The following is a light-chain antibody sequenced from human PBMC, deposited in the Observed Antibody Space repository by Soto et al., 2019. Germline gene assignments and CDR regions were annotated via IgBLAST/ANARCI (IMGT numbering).Light chain of an antibody. CDR2: EVT. CDR1: SSDIGGHDY. V-gene: IGLV2-14*01. Sequence: QSALTQPASVSGSPGQSITISCTGTSSDIGGHDYVFWYQQYPGKAPKLLISEVTNRPSGVSRRFSGSKSGATASLTITGLLAEDEADYYCSAYTARSTLVFGGGTKVTVL. CDR3: SAYTARSTLV. J-gene: IGLJ3*02.